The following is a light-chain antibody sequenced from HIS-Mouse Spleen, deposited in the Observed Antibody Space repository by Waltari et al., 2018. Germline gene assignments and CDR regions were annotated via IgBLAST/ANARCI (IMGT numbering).Light chain of an antibody. V-gene: IGLV2-11*01. CDR3: CSYAGSYTFVV. J-gene: IGLJ2*01. Sequence: QSALTQPRSVSGPPGQSVTISCTGTSSDVGGYNYVSWYQQHPGKAPKLMISDVSKRPAGVPDRFSGSKSGNTASLTISGLQAEDEADYYCCSYAGSYTFVVFGGGTKLTVL. CDR2: DVS. CDR1: SSDVGGYNY.